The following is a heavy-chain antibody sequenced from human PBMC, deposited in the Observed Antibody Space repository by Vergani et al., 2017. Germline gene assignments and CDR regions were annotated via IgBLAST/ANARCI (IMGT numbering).Heavy chain of an antibody. CDR2: IRGGGDYT. D-gene: IGHD1-20*01. CDR1: GFTFSSYA. J-gene: IGHJ4*01. CDR3: ARAYGRYDWFDY. V-gene: IGHV3-23*01. Sequence: EVQLLESGGILVQPGESLTLSCAASGFTFSSYAMSWVRQAPGKGLEWVSLIRGGGDYTYYADSVKGRFTISRDNSRNTVYLQINSLRAEDTAVYYCARAYGRYDWFDYWGQRTLVTVSS.